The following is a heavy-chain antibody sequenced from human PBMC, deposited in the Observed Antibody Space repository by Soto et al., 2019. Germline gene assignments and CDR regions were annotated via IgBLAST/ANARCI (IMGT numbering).Heavy chain of an antibody. D-gene: IGHD1-26*01. V-gene: IGHV3-30*03. CDR1: GFTFSSYG. CDR2: ISYDGSNK. J-gene: IGHJ6*02. Sequence: QVQLVESGGGVVQPGRSLRLSCAASGFTFSSYGMHWVRQAPGKGLEWVAVISYDGSNKYYADSVKGRFTISRDNSKNTLYLQMNSLRAEDRAVYYCAATFHTYYYYYGMDVWGQGTTVTVSS. CDR3: AATFHTYYYYYGMDV.